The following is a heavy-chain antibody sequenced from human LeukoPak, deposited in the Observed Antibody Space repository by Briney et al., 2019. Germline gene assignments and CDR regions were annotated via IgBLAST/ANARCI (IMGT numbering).Heavy chain of an antibody. V-gene: IGHV4-59*08. CDR1: GGYINNYY. D-gene: IGHD3-16*01. CDR3: ARRTLCCGERFDP. J-gene: IGHJ5*02. Sequence: SETLSLTCTVSGGYINNYYWSWIRQPPGKGLEWIGYIYSSGSTNYNPSLKSRVIISVDTSKNQFSLKLSSVTAADTAVYYCARRTLCCGERFDPWGQGTLVTVSS. CDR2: IYSSGST.